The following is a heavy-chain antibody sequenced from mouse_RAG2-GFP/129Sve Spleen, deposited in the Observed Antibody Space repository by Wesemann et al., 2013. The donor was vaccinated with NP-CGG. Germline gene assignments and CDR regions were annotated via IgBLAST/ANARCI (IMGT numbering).Heavy chain of an antibody. CDR2: ISYSGST. Sequence: EYAGYISYSGSTYYNPSLKSRISITRDTSKNQYYLQLNSVTTEDTATYYCARRASSYFDYWGAKGHHSHSLL. V-gene: IGHV3-8*02. J-gene: IGHJ2*01. D-gene: IGHD3-3*01. CDR3: ARRASSYFDY.